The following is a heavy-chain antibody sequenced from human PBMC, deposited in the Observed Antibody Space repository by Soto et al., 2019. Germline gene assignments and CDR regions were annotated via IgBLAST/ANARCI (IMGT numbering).Heavy chain of an antibody. J-gene: IGHJ6*03. CDR3: ARPRGSSKGYYYMDV. D-gene: IGHD3-16*01. CDR2: ISPNGGST. Sequence: GSLRLSCAASGFTFSSYVMHWVRQAPGKGLEYVSAISPNGGSTYYANSVKGRFTISRDNSKNTLYLQMGSLRAEDMAVYYCARPRGSSKGYYYMDVWGKGTTVTVSS. CDR1: GFTFSSYV. V-gene: IGHV3-64*01.